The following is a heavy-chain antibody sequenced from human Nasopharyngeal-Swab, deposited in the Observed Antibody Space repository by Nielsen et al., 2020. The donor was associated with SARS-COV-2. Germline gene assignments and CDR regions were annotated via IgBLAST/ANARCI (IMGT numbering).Heavy chain of an antibody. CDR2: ISSSSNYI. V-gene: IGHV3-21*01. D-gene: IGHD1-1*01. CDR3: ARLGTESYHYYSLDV. J-gene: IGHJ6*02. CDR1: GFNFNMYS. Sequence: LSLTCATSGFNFNMYSMYWVRQAPGKGLEWVSSISSSSNYIYYGDSVKGRFTISRDNTQKSLYLEMNSLRVEDTAVYYCARLGTESYHYYSLDVWGQGTTVTVSS.